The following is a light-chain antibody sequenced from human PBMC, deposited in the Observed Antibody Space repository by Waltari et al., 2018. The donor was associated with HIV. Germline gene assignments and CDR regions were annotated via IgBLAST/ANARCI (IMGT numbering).Light chain of an antibody. CDR3: SSYTTTRTLV. CDR2: EVS. Sequence: QSALTQPASVSGSPGQSLTISCTGTSRDLRAYNYVSWYQQPPAKAPKLMIYEVSNLPSGVSNRFSGSKSGNTASLTISGLQAEDEADYYCSSYTTTRTLVFGGGTKLTVL. J-gene: IGLJ2*01. CDR1: SRDLRAYNY. V-gene: IGLV2-14*01.